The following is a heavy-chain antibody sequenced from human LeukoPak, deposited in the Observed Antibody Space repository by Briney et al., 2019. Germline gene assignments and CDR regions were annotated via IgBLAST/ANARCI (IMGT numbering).Heavy chain of an antibody. CDR2: IYYSGST. V-gene: IGHV4-59*01. CDR3: ARERDYYGSGRFDY. J-gene: IGHJ4*02. D-gene: IGHD3-10*01. CDR1: GGSISSYY. Sequence: PSETLSLTCTVSGGSISSYYWSWIRQPPGKGLEWIGYIYYSGSTNYNPSLKSRVTISADTSKNQFSLKLSSVTAADTAVYYCARERDYYGSGRFDYWGQGTLVTVSS.